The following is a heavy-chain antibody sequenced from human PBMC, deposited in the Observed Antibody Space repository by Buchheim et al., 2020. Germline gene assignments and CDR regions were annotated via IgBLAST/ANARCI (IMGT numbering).Heavy chain of an antibody. CDR1: GFTFSSYG. D-gene: IGHD6-6*01. CDR3: ARRGSSSSGDYYYYCGIDV. Sequence: QVQLVESGGGVVQPGRSLRLSCAASGFTFSSYGMHWVRQAPGKGLEWVAVIWYDGSNKYYADSVKGRFTISRDNSKNTLYLQMNSLRAEDTAVYYCARRGSSSSGDYYYYCGIDVWGQGTT. V-gene: IGHV3-33*01. J-gene: IGHJ6*02. CDR2: IWYDGSNK.